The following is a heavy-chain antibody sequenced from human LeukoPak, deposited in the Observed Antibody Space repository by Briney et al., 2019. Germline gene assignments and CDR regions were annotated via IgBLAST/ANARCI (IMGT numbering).Heavy chain of an antibody. D-gene: IGHD6-19*01. CDR1: GFTFSSYA. CDR2: ISYDGSNK. J-gene: IGHJ4*02. V-gene: IGHV3-30-3*01. CDR3: ARVHRLSGYSSGWYGFGY. Sequence: GGSLRLSCAASGFTFSSYAMHWVRQAPGKGLEWVAVISYDGSNKYYADSVKGRFTISRDNSKNTLYLQMNSLRADDTAVYYCARVHRLSGYSSGWYGFGYWGQGTLVTVSS.